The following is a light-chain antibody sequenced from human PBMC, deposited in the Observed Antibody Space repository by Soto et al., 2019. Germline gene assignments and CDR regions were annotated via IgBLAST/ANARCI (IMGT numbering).Light chain of an antibody. CDR3: SSYGGSNAYA. J-gene: IGLJ1*01. Sequence: QSALTQPPSASGSPGQGVTICCTGTSSDVGGDNYVSWYQQHPGKAPKLMIYEVSKRPSGVPDRFSGSKSGNTASLTVSGLQAEDEADYYCSSYGGSNAYAFGTGTELT. CDR1: SSDVGGDNY. CDR2: EVS. V-gene: IGLV2-8*01.